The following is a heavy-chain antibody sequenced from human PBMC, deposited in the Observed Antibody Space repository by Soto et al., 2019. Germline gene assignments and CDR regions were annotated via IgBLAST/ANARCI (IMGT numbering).Heavy chain of an antibody. CDR2: IYLGGSDT. D-gene: IGHD3-16*01. CDR3: ARSQFGPYWYFDP. V-gene: IGHV5-51*01. CDR1: GRYSPTYP. J-gene: IGHJ2*01. Sequence: PRDELKILGRWSGRYSPTYPMVWVRPLAVKGLEWMGIIYLGGSDTRYSPSFQGRVTISADKSINTAYLQWSSLRASDNAVYYCARSQFGPYWYFDPWGRGTLVT.